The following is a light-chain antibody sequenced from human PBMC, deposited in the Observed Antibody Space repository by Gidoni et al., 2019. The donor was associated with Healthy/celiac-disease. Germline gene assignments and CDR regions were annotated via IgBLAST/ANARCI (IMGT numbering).Light chain of an antibody. CDR3: QVWDSSSDHYV. CDR2: DDS. CDR1: NIGSKS. Sequence: SSVLTQPPPGSVAPGTSARITCGGNNIGSKSVHWYQQQPGQAPVLVVYDDSDRPSGSPERFSGSNSGNTATLTISRVEAGDEADYFCQVWDSSSDHYVFGTGTKVTVL. V-gene: IGLV3-21*03. J-gene: IGLJ1*01.